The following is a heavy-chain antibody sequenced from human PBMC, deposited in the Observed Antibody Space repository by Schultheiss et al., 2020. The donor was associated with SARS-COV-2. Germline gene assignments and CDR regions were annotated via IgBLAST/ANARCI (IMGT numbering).Heavy chain of an antibody. D-gene: IGHD6-13*01. J-gene: IGHJ5*02. CDR3: ARAGYKGKQLVQWWFDP. CDR2: IYHSGST. CDR1: GYSISSGYY. Sequence: SETLSLTFAVSGYSISSGYYWGWIRQPPGKGLEWIGSIYHSGSTYYNPSLKSRVTISVDTSKNQFSLKLSSVTAADTAVYYCARAGYKGKQLVQWWFDPWGQGTLVTVSS. V-gene: IGHV4-38-2*01.